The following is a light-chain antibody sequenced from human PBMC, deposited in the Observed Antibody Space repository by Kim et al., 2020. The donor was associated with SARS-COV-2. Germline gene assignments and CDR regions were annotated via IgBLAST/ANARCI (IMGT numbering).Light chain of an antibody. J-gene: IGLJ2*01. CDR1: SSDFGGYNY. Sequence: SVTISCTGTSSDFGGYNYVSWYQQHPGKAPKLMIYDVSKRPSGVPDRFSGSKSGNTASLTISGLQAEDEADYYCCSYAGSYTYVVFGGGTQLTVL. CDR3: CSYAGSYTYVV. V-gene: IGLV2-11*01. CDR2: DVS.